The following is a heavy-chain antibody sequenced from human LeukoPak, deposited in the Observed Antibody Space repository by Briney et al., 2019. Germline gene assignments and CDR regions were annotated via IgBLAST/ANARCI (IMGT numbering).Heavy chain of an antibody. V-gene: IGHV1-46*01. CDR3: GREGGGARGRAFDM. CDR1: GYSFTSYF. J-gene: IGHJ3*02. Sequence: GASVKVSCKASGYSFTSYFIHWVRQAPGQGLEWMGIINPNGGSTGYAQKFQGRVSMSRDTSTSTVYMELSSLRSEDTAVYYCGREGGGARGRAFDMWGQGTMVTVSS. D-gene: IGHD2-21*01. CDR2: INPNGGST.